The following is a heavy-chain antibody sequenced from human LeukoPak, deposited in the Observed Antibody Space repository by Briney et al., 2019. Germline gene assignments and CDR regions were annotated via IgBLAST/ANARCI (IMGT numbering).Heavy chain of an antibody. CDR3: AKKGDPD. D-gene: IGHD3-16*01. CDR1: GFTFSTYG. CDR2: ISYDGSNK. Sequence: SGGSLRLSCAASGFTFSTYGMHWVRQASGKGLEWVAVISYDGSNKYYADSVKGRFTISRDNSKNTLYLQMNSLRAEDTAVYYCAKKGDPDWGQGTLVTVSS. J-gene: IGHJ4*02. V-gene: IGHV3-30*18.